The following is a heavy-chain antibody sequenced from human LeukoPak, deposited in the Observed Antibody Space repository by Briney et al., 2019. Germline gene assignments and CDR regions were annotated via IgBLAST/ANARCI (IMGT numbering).Heavy chain of an antibody. D-gene: IGHD3-16*02. V-gene: IGHV3-23*01. CDR3: ATTRGVIGTPYYFDY. CDR2: ISASGGST. CDR1: GFTFSSYA. J-gene: IGHJ4*02. Sequence: GGSLRFSCAASGFTFSSYAMCWVRQAPGKGLEWVSAISASGGSTYYADSVKGRFTLSRDNSKSTLSLQMNNLRAEDTAVYYCATTRGVIGTPYYFDYWGQGTLVTVSS.